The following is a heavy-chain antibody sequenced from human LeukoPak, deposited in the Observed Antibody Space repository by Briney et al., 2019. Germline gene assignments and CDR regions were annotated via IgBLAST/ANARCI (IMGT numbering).Heavy chain of an antibody. CDR1: GFTFSSYS. Sequence: PGGSLRLSCAASGFTFSSYSMNWGRQAPGKGLEWVSAISSSSSYIYYADSVKGRFTISRDNAKNSLYLQMNSLRAEDTAVYYCARDRTVATPFFDYWGQGTLVTVSS. J-gene: IGHJ4*02. CDR2: ISSSSSYI. D-gene: IGHD4-23*01. V-gene: IGHV3-21*01. CDR3: ARDRTVATPFFDY.